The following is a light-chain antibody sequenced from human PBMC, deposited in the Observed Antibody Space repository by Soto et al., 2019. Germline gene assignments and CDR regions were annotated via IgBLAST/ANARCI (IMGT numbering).Light chain of an antibody. CDR2: TNN. CDR3: QSYHSRLSAYV. V-gene: IGLV1-40*01. CDR1: NSNIGAGYD. J-gene: IGLJ1*01. Sequence: QSVLTQPRSVSGAPGQRVTISCTGSNSNIGAGYDVHWYLQLRGTAPKLLVYTNNNRPSRVPDRFSGSKYGTSASLARTGLQAEDEADYYGQSYHSRLSAYVFGTGTKLPVL.